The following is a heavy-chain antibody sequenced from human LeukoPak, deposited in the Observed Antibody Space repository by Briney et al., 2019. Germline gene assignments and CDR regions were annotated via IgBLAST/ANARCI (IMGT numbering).Heavy chain of an antibody. CDR1: GGFINSAGYF. CDR3: ARRLEIATAMDY. J-gene: IGHJ4*02. D-gene: IGHD2-2*01. CDR2: IYYSGTT. V-gene: IGHV4-39*01. Sequence: SETLSLTCTVSGGFINSAGYFWYWIRQPPGKGLEWIGTIYYSGTTYYSPSLKSRVTMSVDMSKSQFSLNVSSATAADTAVYYCARRLEIATAMDYWGQGILVTVSS.